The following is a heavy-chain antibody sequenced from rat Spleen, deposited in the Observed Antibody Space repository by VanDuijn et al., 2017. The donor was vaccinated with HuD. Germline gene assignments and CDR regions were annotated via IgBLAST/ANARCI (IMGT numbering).Heavy chain of an antibody. CDR1: DYSITNNY. CDR3: ARYRNTMGLFDY. CDR2: ITYSGST. Sequence: EVQLQESGPGLVKPSQSLSLTCSVTDYSITNNYWGWIRKFPGNKMEWMGYITYSGSTSYNPSLKSRIFITRDTSKNQFFLQLNSVTTEDTATYYCARYRNTMGLFDYWGQGVMVTVSS. D-gene: IGHD1-7*01. V-gene: IGHV3-1*01. J-gene: IGHJ2*01.